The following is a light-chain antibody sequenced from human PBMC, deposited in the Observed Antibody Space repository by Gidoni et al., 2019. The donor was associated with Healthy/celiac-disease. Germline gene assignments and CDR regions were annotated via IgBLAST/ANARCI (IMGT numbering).Light chain of an antibody. J-gene: IGKJ3*01. Sequence: DIPMTQSPYSLSASVGDRVTITCRASQSISSYLNWYQQKPGKAPKLLIYASSSLQSGVPSRFSGSGSGTDFTLTISSLQPEDFATYYCQQSYSTAFGPGTKVDIK. CDR3: QQSYSTA. CDR2: ASS. CDR1: QSISSY. V-gene: IGKV1-39*01.